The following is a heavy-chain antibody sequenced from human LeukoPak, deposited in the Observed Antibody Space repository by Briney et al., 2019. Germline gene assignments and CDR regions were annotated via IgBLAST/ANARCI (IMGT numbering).Heavy chain of an antibody. J-gene: IGHJ3*02. CDR1: GFTFSGSA. V-gene: IGHV3-73*01. Sequence: PGGSLRLSCAASGFTFSGSAMHWVRQASGKGLGWVGRIRSKANNYATAYAASVKGRFTISRDNSKNTVYLQMNSLTTDDTAVYFCSKVKSVQWLFASFDMWGQGTMVTVSS. CDR3: SKVKSVQWLFASFDM. CDR2: IRSKANNYAT. D-gene: IGHD6-19*01.